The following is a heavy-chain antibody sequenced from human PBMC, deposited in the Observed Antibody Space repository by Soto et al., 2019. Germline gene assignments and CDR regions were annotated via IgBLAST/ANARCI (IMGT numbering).Heavy chain of an antibody. J-gene: IGHJ3*02. CDR2: MNPNSGNT. Sequence: PSVKVSCKASGYIFTSYDINWVRQATGQGLEWMGWMNPNSGNTGYAQKFQGRVTMTRNTSISTAYMELSSLRSEDTAVYYCAAYPDFWSGYYRDAFDIWGQGTMVTVSS. CDR3: AAYPDFWSGYYRDAFDI. D-gene: IGHD3-3*01. CDR1: GYIFTSYD. V-gene: IGHV1-8*01.